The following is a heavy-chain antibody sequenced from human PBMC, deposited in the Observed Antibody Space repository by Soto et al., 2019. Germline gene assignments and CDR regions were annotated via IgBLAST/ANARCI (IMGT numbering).Heavy chain of an antibody. CDR2: IYYSGST. V-gene: IGHV4-59*01. D-gene: IGHD1-7*01. CDR1: GGSISSYY. J-gene: IGHJ6*02. CDR3: ARTAGTTFISYYYYYGMDV. Sequence: LSLTCTVSGGSISSYYWSWIRQPPGKGLEWIGYIYYSGSTNYNPSLKSRVTISVDTSKNQFSLKLSSVTAADTAVYYCARTAGTTFISYYYYYGMDVWGQGXTVTVYS.